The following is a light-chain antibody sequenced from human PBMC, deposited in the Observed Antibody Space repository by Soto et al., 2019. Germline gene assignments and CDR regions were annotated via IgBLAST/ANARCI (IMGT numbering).Light chain of an antibody. CDR1: SSDLGGLNY. CDR2: KVD. CDR3: ISYTTVPSPQWV. Sequence: QSALTQPASVSGSPGQSITIPCSGRSSDLGGLNYVSWYQQHPGKVPKLIIYKVDNRPSGISDRFSASQSGNTASLTISGLQAEDGAHYYCISYTTVPSPQWVFAGGTKLTVL. J-gene: IGLJ3*02. V-gene: IGLV2-14*01.